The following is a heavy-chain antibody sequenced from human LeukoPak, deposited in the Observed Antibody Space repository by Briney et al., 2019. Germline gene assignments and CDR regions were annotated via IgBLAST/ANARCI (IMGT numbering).Heavy chain of an antibody. CDR2: INPNSGRK. CDR3: ARSSDYYDTSGHDY. CDR1: GYTITNNY. D-gene: IGHD3-22*01. V-gene: IGHV1-46*01. Sequence: ASVKVSCKASGYTITNNYMHWVRQAPGQGLEWMGIINPNSGRKSYAQKFQGRVTMTRDMSTNTVYMELSSLRSEDTAVYYCARSSDYYDTSGHDYWGQGTLVTVSS. J-gene: IGHJ4*02.